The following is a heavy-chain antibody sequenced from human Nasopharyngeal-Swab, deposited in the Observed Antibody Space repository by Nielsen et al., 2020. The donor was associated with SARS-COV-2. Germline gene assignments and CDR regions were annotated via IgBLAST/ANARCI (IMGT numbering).Heavy chain of an antibody. D-gene: IGHD4-23*01. V-gene: IGHV3-74*01. CDR2: INSDGSST. CDR1: GFTFSSYW. J-gene: IGHJ3*02. Sequence: GESLKISCAASGFTFSSYWMHWVRQAPGKGLVWVSRINSDGSSTNYADSVEGRFTISRDNAKNTLFLQMNSLRAEDTAVYYCARGGLRWAAVNWGNDAFDIWGQGTMVTVSS. CDR3: ARGGLRWAAVNWGNDAFDI.